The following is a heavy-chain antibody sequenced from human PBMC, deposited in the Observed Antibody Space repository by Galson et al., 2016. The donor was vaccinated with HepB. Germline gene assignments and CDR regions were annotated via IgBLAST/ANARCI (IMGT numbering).Heavy chain of an antibody. V-gene: IGHV3-48*02. CDR3: ARDRYLDTGGYSRFDY. J-gene: IGHJ4*02. D-gene: IGHD2-8*02. Sequence: SLRLSCAASGFTFSSYAMNWVRQAPGKGLEWVSYIDSDSSTTYYADSVKGRFTISRDSASNSLYLQMNSLRDEDAALYYCARDRYLDTGGYSRFDYWGRGTLVTVSS. CDR2: IDSDSSTT. CDR1: GFTFSSYA.